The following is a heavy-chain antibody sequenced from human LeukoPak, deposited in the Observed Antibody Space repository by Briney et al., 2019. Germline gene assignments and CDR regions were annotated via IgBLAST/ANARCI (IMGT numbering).Heavy chain of an antibody. D-gene: IGHD2-2*01. Sequence: GGSLRLSCAASGFTFSSFSMNWVRQAPGKGLEWVSSISSSSSYIYYADSVKGRFTISRDNAKNSLYLQMNSLRAEDTAVYYCARIYCSTTSCYDWDYYGMDVWGQGTTVTVSS. J-gene: IGHJ6*02. CDR1: GFTFSSFS. CDR2: ISSSSSYI. CDR3: ARIYCSTTSCYDWDYYGMDV. V-gene: IGHV3-21*01.